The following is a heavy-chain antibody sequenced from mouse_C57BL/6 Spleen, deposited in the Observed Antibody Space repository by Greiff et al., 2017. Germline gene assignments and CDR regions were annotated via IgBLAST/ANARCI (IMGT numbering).Heavy chain of an antibody. CDR2: INPNNGGT. D-gene: IGHD2-12*01. V-gene: IGHV1-18*01. Sequence: VQLQQSGPELVKPGASVKIPCKASGYTFTDYNMDWVKQSHGKSLEWIGDINPNNGGTIYNQKFKGKATLTVDKSSSTAYMELRSLTSEDTAVYYCARSAYYSPFDYWGQGTTRTVSS. CDR1: GYTFTDYN. CDR3: ARSAYYSPFDY. J-gene: IGHJ2*01.